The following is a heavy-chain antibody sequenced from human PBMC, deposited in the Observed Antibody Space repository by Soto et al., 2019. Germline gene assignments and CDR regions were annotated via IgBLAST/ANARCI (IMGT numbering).Heavy chain of an antibody. CDR2: IIPILGIA. D-gene: IGHD3-10*01. CDR3: ARAGGFGEFEY. CDR1: GGTFSSYT. V-gene: IGHV1-69*02. Sequence: QVQLVQSGAEVKKPGSSVKVSCKASGGTFSSYTISWVRQAPGQGLEWMGRIIPILGIANYAQKFQGRVTITDNKSTSTAYMDLSSLITEDAPVYYCARAGGFGEFEYWGQGTLVTVSS. J-gene: IGHJ4*02.